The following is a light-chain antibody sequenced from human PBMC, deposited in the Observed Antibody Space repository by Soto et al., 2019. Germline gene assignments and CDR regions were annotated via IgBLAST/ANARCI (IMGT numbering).Light chain of an antibody. V-gene: IGLV2-23*02. CDR2: EVN. Sequence: QSALTQPPSVSGSPGQSITISCTGTSSDVGSYNLVSWYQQEPGKAPKLMIYEVNKRPSGVSTRFSGSKSGNTASLTISGLQAEDEADYYCCSYAGSSTFYVFGTGTKVTVL. CDR1: SSDVGSYNL. CDR3: CSYAGSSTFYV. J-gene: IGLJ1*01.